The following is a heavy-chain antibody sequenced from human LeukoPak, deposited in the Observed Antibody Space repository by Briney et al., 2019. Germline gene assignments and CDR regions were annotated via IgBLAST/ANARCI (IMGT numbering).Heavy chain of an antibody. CDR3: ARDQEYSGSYYRYFDF. CDR2: IYSRGLTRGST. V-gene: IGHV4-59*01. D-gene: IGHD1-26*01. Sequence: PSETLSLTCTVSGGSLSSYYWSWIRQPPGKGLEWIGYIYSRGLTRGSTNYNPSLKSQVTLSVDTSKNQFSLKLSSVTAADTAVYYCARDQEYSGSYYRYFDFWGQGALVTVSS. J-gene: IGHJ4*02. CDR1: GGSLSSYY.